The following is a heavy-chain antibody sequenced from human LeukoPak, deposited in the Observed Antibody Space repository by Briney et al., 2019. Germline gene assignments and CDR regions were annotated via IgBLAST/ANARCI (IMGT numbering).Heavy chain of an antibody. Sequence: GGSLRLSCAASGFTFSSYSMNWVRQAPGKGLEWVSSISSSSSYIYYADSGKGRFTISRDNAKNSLYLQMNSLRAEDTAVYYCARAARGEPIFDYWGQGTLVTVSS. CDR3: ARAARGEPIFDY. D-gene: IGHD3-16*01. V-gene: IGHV3-21*01. J-gene: IGHJ4*02. CDR1: GFTFSSYS. CDR2: ISSSSSYI.